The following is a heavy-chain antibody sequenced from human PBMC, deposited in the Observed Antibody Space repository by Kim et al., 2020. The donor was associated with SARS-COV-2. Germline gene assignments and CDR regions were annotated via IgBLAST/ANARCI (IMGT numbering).Heavy chain of an antibody. CDR3: ASSQAFDY. V-gene: IGHV4-34*01. J-gene: IGHJ4*02. Sequence: SETLSLTCAVYGGSFSGYDWSWIRQPPGKGLEWIGEINHNGSTNYNPSLRSRVTISVDTSKNQFSLKLGSVTAADTAVYYCASSQAFDYWGQGTLVTVSS. CDR1: GGSFSGYD. CDR2: INHNGST.